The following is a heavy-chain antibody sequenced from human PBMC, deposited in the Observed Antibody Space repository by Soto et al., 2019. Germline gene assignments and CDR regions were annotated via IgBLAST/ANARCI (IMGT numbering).Heavy chain of an antibody. CDR1: GGSISSYY. J-gene: IGHJ5*02. CDR3: ARAPSLYCSGGSCTGWFDP. V-gene: IGHV4-59*01. CDR2: IYYSGST. D-gene: IGHD2-15*01. Sequence: ETLSLTCNVSGGSISSYYWSWIRQPPGKGLEWIGYIYYSGSTNYNPSLKSRVTISVDTSKNQFSLKLSSVTAADTAVYYCARAPSLYCSGGSCTGWFDPWGHGTLVTVSS.